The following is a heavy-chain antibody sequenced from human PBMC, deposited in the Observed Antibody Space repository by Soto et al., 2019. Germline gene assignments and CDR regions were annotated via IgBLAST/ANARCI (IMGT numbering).Heavy chain of an antibody. D-gene: IGHD3-22*01. J-gene: IGHJ3*02. CDR1: GFTFSSYW. V-gene: IGHV3-7*01. Sequence: GGSLRLSCEASGFTFSSYWMSWVRQAPGKGLEWVANIKQDGSEKYYVDSVKGRFTISRDNAKNSLYLQMNSLRAEDTAVYYCARFYYDGSTHAFDIWGQGTMVT. CDR2: IKQDGSEK. CDR3: ARFYYDGSTHAFDI.